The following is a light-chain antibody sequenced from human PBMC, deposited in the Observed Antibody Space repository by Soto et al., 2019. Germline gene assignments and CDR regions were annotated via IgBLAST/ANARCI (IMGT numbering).Light chain of an antibody. CDR2: SAS. CDR3: LQLFLYPLT. Sequence: DIQLTQSPSFLSASVGDRITITCRASQGISNYLAWYQQKPGKAPELLVYSASTLQSGVPSRFSGGGSETEFSLTIGTVQPEAVATYYCLQLFLYPLTFVGGTKVDLK. V-gene: IGKV1-9*01. J-gene: IGKJ4*01. CDR1: QGISNY.